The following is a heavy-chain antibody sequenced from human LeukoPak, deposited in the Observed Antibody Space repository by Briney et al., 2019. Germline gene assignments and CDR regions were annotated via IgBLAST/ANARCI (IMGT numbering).Heavy chain of an antibody. D-gene: IGHD6-19*01. CDR1: GFSVSSNY. V-gene: IGHV3-53*01. Sequence: PGGSLRLSCAASGFSVSSNYMSWVRQAPGKGMEWVSDIYSGGSTYYADSVKGRFTISRDNSKNTLYLQMNSLRAEDTAVYYCARGYSSGWYTFDYWGQGTLVTVSS. J-gene: IGHJ4*02. CDR3: ARGYSSGWYTFDY. CDR2: IYSGGST.